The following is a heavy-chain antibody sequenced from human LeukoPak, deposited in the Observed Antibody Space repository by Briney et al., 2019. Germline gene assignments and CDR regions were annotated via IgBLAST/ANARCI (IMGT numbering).Heavy chain of an antibody. Sequence: GGSLRLSCAASGFTFSSYGMHWVRQAPGKGLEWVAFIRYDGSNKYYADSVKGRFTISRDNSKNTLYLQMNSLRAEDTAVYYCAKDPPHSSIAALLSGGDYWGQGTLVTVSS. V-gene: IGHV3-30*02. CDR3: AKDPPHSSIAALLSGGDY. J-gene: IGHJ4*02. D-gene: IGHD6-6*01. CDR2: IRYDGSNK. CDR1: GFTFSSYG.